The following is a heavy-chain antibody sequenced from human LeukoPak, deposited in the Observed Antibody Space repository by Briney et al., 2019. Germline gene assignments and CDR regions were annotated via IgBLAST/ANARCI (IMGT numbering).Heavy chain of an antibody. D-gene: IGHD3-10*01. V-gene: IGHV4-59*01. CDR3: ARGIPYYYYMDV. J-gene: IGHJ6*03. CDR2: IYYSGST. Sequence: SETLSLTCTVSGGSISSYYWSWIRQPPGKGLEWIGYIYYSGSTNYNPSLKSRVTISVDTSKNQFSLKLSSVTAADTAVYYCARGIPYYYYMDVWGKGTTVTVSS. CDR1: GGSISSYY.